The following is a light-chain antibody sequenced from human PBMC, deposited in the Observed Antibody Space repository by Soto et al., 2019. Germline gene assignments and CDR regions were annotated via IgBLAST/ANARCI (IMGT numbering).Light chain of an antibody. Sequence: EMFLTHSPATLAVSPGERATLSCRASQSVSNNLAWYQQKPGQAPRLLLYDASSRATGIPDRVSGSGSGTDFTLTISRLEPEDFAVYYCQQYARPPFALGQGTKVDI. J-gene: IGKJ2*01. CDR2: DAS. CDR3: QQYARPPFA. V-gene: IGKV3-20*01. CDR1: QSVSNN.